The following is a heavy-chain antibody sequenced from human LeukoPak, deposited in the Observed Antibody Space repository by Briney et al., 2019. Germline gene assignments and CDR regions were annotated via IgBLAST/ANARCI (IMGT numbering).Heavy chain of an antibody. V-gene: IGHV5-51*01. D-gene: IGHD5-18*01. J-gene: IGHJ4*02. CDR2: IYPGDSDV. Sequence: GESLKISCKVSGYSFTSYGIVWVRQMPGKGLEWMGVIYPGDSDVRYSPSFQGQVAISADKSISTAHLQWRSLKASDTAMYYCARRGYSYGYDYWGQGTLVTVSS. CDR3: ARRGYSYGYDY. CDR1: GYSFTSYG.